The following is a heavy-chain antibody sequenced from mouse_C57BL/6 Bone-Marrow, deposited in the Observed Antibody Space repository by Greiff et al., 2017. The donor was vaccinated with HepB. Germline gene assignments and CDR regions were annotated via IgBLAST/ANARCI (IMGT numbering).Heavy chain of an antibody. V-gene: IGHV1-55*01. J-gene: IGHJ4*01. CDR2: IYPGSGST. D-gene: IGHD1-1*01. CDR1: GYTFTSYW. CDR3: ARRGLTTVYAMDY. Sequence: QVQLQHPGAELVKPGASVKMSCKASGYTFTSYWITWVKQRPGQGLEWIGDIYPGSGSTNYNEKFKSKATLTVDTSSSTAYMQLSSLTSEDSAVYYCARRGLTTVYAMDYWGQGTSVTVSS.